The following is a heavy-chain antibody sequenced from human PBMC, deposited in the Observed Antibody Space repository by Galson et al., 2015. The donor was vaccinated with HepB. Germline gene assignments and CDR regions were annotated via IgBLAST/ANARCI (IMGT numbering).Heavy chain of an antibody. J-gene: IGHJ6*02. D-gene: IGHD3-22*01. CDR3: ARDHYYDSGYYYGMDV. CDR2: ISWNSGSI. Sequence: SLRLSCAASGFTFDDYAMHWVRQAPGKGLEWVSGISWNSGSIGYADSVKGRFTISRDNAKNSLYLQMNSLRAEDTALYYCARDHYYDSGYYYGMDVWGQGTTVTVSS. V-gene: IGHV3-9*01. CDR1: GFTFDDYA.